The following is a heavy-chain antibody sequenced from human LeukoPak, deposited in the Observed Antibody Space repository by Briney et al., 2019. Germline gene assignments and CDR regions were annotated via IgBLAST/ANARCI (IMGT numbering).Heavy chain of an antibody. CDR2: ISSSGSTI. J-gene: IGHJ6*02. CDR3: ARDRESYGMDV. CDR1: GFTFSDYY. D-gene: IGHD1-26*01. V-gene: IGHV3-11*01. Sequence: PGGSLRLSCEASGFTFSDYYMSWVRQAPGKGLEWVSYISSSGSTIYYADSVKGRFTISRDNAKKSLYLQMNSLRAEDTAVYYCARDRESYGMDVWGQGTTVTVSS.